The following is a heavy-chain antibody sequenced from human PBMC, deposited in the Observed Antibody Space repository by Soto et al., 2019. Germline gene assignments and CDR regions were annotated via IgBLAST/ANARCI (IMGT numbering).Heavy chain of an antibody. CDR2: MYYSGST. CDR3: ARQMGSGSAYVYYYYGMDV. CDR1: GGSISSSSYY. J-gene: IGHJ6*02. Sequence: QLQLQESGPGLVKPSETLSLTCTVSGGSISSSSYYWGWIRQPPGKGLEWIGSMYYSGSTYYNPSXXSLLPISVSTXXHXVXXTLSSLTAAHTAVYYCARQMGSGSAYVYYYYGMDVWGPGPTVTVSS. V-gene: IGHV4-39*01. D-gene: IGHD1-26*01.